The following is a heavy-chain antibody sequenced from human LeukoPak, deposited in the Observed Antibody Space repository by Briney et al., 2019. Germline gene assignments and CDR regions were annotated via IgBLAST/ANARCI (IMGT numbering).Heavy chain of an antibody. V-gene: IGHV3-48*01. Sequence: GGSLRLSCAASGFTFSSYSMNWVRQAPGKGLEWVSYISSSSSTIYYADSVKGRFTISRDNAKNSLYLQMNSLRAEDTAVYYCASNVVVTGTGWFDPWGQGTLVTVSS. CDR2: ISSSSSTI. CDR1: GFTFSSYS. J-gene: IGHJ5*02. CDR3: ASNVVVTGTGWFDP. D-gene: IGHD2-2*01.